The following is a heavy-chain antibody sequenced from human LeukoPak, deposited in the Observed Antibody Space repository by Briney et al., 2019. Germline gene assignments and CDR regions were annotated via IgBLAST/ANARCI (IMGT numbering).Heavy chain of an antibody. CDR3: ARGLPNDYYDTSGYYLGP. D-gene: IGHD3-22*01. V-gene: IGHV1-2*02. Sequence: ASVKVSCKASGYTFTGYSIHWVRQAPGQGLEWMGWINLKSGGTNYAQKFQARVTMTRETSISTAYMELSRLRSDDTAVYYCARGLPNDYYDTSGYYLGPWGQGTLVTVSS. CDR1: GYTFTGYS. J-gene: IGHJ5*02. CDR2: INLKSGGT.